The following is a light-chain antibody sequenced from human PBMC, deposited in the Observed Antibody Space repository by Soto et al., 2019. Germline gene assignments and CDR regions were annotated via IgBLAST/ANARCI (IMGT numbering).Light chain of an antibody. J-gene: IGKJ1*01. CDR3: QQSYSMPRT. Sequence: DIEMTQSPSSLSASVGDRVTITCRASQSISFYLNWYQQEPGKAPKLLIYTASNVQSGVPSRINGSGSGTEFTLTITSLQPEDFATYYCQQSYSMPRTFGQGTRVDIK. CDR2: TAS. CDR1: QSISFY. V-gene: IGKV1-39*01.